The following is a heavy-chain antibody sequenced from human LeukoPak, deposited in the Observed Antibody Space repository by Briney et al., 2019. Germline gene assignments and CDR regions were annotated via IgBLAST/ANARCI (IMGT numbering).Heavy chain of an antibody. V-gene: IGHV4-31*03. D-gene: IGHD3/OR15-3a*01. CDR1: GGSISSGGYY. CDR2: IYYSGST. J-gene: IGHJ3*02. CDR3: ARDLRGLHDAFDI. Sequence: SETLSLTCTVSGGSISSGGYYWSWIRQHPGKGLEWIGYIYYSGSTYYNPSLKSRVTISVDTSKNQFSLKLSSVTAADTAMYYCARDLRGLHDAFDIWGQGTMVTVSS.